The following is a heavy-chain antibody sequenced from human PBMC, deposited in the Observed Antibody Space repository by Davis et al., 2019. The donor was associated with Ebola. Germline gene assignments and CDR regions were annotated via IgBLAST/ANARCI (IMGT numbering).Heavy chain of an antibody. V-gene: IGHV4-59*01. CDR3: ARADYDFWSGYYGGNWFDP. Sequence: MPSETLSLTCTVSGGSISSYYWSWIRQPPGKGLEWIGYIYYSGSTNYNPSLKSRVTISVDTSKNQFSLKLSSVTAADTAVYYCARADYDFWSGYYGGNWFDPWGQGTLVTVSS. J-gene: IGHJ5*02. CDR1: GGSISSYY. CDR2: IYYSGST. D-gene: IGHD3-3*01.